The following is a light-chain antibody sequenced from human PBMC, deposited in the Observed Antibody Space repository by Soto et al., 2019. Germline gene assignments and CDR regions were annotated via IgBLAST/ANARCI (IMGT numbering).Light chain of an antibody. V-gene: IGLV1-40*01. J-gene: IGLJ1*01. Sequence: QSVLTQPPSVSGAPGQRVTISCTGRSSNIGAGYDVHWYQQLPGTAPKLLIYGNSNRPSGVPDRFSGSKSGTSASLAITGLQAKDEADYYCQSYDSRLRGLLLGTGTKLTVL. CDR3: QSYDSRLRGLL. CDR2: GNS. CDR1: SSNIGAGYD.